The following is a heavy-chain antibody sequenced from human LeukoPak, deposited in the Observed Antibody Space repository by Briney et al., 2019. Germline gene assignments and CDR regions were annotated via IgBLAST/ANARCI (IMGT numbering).Heavy chain of an antibody. J-gene: IGHJ4*02. Sequence: PGGSLRLSCAASGFTVSSNYMSWVRQAPGKGLEWVSVIYSGGSTYYADSVKGRFTISRDNSKNTLYLQMNSLRAEDTAVYYCATGYYFGSGSYGYLDYWGQGTLVTVSS. CDR1: GFTVSSNY. V-gene: IGHV3-66*01. D-gene: IGHD3-10*01. CDR2: IYSGGST. CDR3: ATGYYFGSGSYGYLDY.